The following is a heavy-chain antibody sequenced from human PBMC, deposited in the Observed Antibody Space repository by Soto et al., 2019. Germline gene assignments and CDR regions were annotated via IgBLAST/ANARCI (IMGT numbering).Heavy chain of an antibody. Sequence: EVQLVESGGGLVQPGGSLRLSCAASGFTFSNFEMNWVRQTPGMGLEWIAYITSSGRTVMYADSVKGRFNISKDNARDSLYLQMNNVTAEDTAVYYCARGDCGSSCYIGYWGQGALVTVSS. CDR3: ARGDCGSSCYIGY. D-gene: IGHD2-2*02. CDR1: GFTFSNFE. J-gene: IGHJ4*02. V-gene: IGHV3-48*03. CDR2: ITSSGRTV.